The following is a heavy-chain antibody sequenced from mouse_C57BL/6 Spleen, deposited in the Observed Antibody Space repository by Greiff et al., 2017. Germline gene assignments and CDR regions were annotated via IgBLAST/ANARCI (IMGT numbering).Heavy chain of an antibody. V-gene: IGHV1-53*01. CDR2: INPSNGGT. J-gene: IGHJ2*01. CDR3: ARGRGYYYFDY. Sequence: QVQLQQSGTELVKPGASVKLSCKASGYTFTSYWMHWVKQRPGQGLAWIGNINPSNGGTNYNEKFKSKATLTVDKSSSTAYMQLSSLTSEDSAVYYCARGRGYYYFDYWGQGTTLTVSS. CDR1: GYTFTSYW.